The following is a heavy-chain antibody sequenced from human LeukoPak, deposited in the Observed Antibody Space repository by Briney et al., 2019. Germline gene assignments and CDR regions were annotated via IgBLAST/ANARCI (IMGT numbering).Heavy chain of an antibody. D-gene: IGHD2-15*01. V-gene: IGHV4-39*01. Sequence: PSETLSLTCTVPGDSISSSDYYWGWIRQPPGKGLEWIGSIYYSGSTYYNPSLKNRVNISVDTSNNNQFSLKLSSVTAADTAVYYCARLASLCCRFDSWGQGTLVTVSS. CDR3: ARLASLCCRFDS. J-gene: IGHJ4*02. CDR2: IYYSGST. CDR1: GDSISSSDYY.